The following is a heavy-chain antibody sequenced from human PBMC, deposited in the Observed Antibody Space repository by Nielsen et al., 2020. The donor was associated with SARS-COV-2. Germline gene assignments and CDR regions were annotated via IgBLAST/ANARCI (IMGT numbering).Heavy chain of an antibody. V-gene: IGHV3-48*03. CDR3: ATTFDY. J-gene: IGHJ4*02. CDR2: ISSGASTI. Sequence: GGSLRLSCAASGFLFSSYDMHWVRQAPGKGLEWVAYISSGASTIYYADSVKGRFTISRDNAANSLYLQMSSLRAEDTAVYYCATTFDYWGQGTLVTVSS. CDR1: GFLFSSYD.